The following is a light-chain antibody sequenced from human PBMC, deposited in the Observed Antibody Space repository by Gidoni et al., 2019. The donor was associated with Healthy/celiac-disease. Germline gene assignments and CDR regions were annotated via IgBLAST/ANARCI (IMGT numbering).Light chain of an antibody. Sequence: QSALTQPASVSGSPGQSITISCTGTSSDVGGYNYVSWYQQHPRKAPKLMIYYVSNRPSGVSNRVSGSKSGNTASLTISGLQAEDEADYYCSSYTSISTLVVFGGGTKLTVL. CDR3: SSYTSISTLVV. J-gene: IGLJ2*01. CDR1: SSDVGGYNY. V-gene: IGLV2-14*01. CDR2: YVS.